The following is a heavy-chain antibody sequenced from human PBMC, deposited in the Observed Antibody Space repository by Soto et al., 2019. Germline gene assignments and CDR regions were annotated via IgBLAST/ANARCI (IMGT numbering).Heavy chain of an antibody. CDR2: ISGSGGNT. CDR3: AKVGPDCSSGSCYWFDP. CDR1: GGSISSGGYY. V-gene: IGHV3-23*01. Sequence: ETLSLTCTVSGGSISSGGYYWSWIRQHPGKGLEWVSAISGSGGNTYYADSVKGRFTISRDNSKNTLYLQMNSLRAEDTAIYYCAKVGPDCSSGSCYWFDPWGQGTLVTVSS. D-gene: IGHD2-15*01. J-gene: IGHJ5*02.